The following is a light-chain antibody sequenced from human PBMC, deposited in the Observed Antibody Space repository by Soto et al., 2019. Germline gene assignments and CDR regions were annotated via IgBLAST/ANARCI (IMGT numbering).Light chain of an antibody. Sequence: EIVLTQSTGTLSLSPGERATLSCRASQSLTNSFIAWYQQKPGQAPRLLIYDTSSRATGIPDRFSGSGSGTDFTLTISRLEPEDFAVFFCQQYGTSEIIFGQGTRLEIK. CDR3: QQYGTSEII. V-gene: IGKV3-20*01. CDR2: DTS. CDR1: QSLTNSF. J-gene: IGKJ5*01.